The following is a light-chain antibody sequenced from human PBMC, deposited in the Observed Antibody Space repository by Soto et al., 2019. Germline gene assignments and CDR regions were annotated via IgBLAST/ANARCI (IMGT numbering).Light chain of an antibody. Sequence: QSVLTQPPSVSGTPGQRVALSCSGSNSNIGSNTVNWYQQLPGAAPKLIIYSNDQRPSGVPDRFSGSRSATSASLAISGLQSEDEGNFYCAAWDESLNGLVFGGGTKVTVL. CDR2: SND. V-gene: IGLV1-44*01. CDR1: NSNIGSNT. J-gene: IGLJ2*01. CDR3: AAWDESLNGLV.